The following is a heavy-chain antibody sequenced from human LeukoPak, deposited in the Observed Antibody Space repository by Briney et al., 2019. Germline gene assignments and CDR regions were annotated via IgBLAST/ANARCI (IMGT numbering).Heavy chain of an antibody. Sequence: SETLSLTCTVSGGSISSYYWSWIRQPPGKGLEWIGYIYYSGSTNYNPSLKSRVTISVDTSKNQFSLKLSSVTAADTAVYYCARVMGDIVVVPAFDYWGQGTLVTVSS. CDR2: IYYSGST. V-gene: IGHV4-59*01. D-gene: IGHD2-2*01. CDR3: ARVMGDIVVVPAFDY. CDR1: GGSISSYY. J-gene: IGHJ4*02.